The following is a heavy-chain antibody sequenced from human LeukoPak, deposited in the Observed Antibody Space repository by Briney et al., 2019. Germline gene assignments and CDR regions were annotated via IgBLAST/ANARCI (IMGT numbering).Heavy chain of an antibody. D-gene: IGHD3-9*01. CDR1: GFTFSSYA. CDR2: ISGSGGST. J-gene: IGHJ4*02. Sequence: QAGGSLRLSCAASGFTFSSYAMSWVRQAPGKGLEWVSTISGSGGSTSYADSVKGRFTISRDNSKNTLYLQMTSLRAEDTAVHYCAKNPYYSILTGYPYFDYWGQGTLVTVSS. CDR3: AKNPYYSILTGYPYFDY. V-gene: IGHV3-23*01.